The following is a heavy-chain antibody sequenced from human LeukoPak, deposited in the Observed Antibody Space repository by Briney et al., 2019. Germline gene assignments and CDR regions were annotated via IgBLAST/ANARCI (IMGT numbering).Heavy chain of an antibody. Sequence: ASVKVSCKASGYTFTSHYMHWVRQAPGQGLEWMGIINPSGGSTSYAQKFQGRVTMTRDMSTSTDYMELSSLRSEDTAVYYCARDQSGEWELVSGWWFDPWGQGTLVTVAS. J-gene: IGHJ5*02. D-gene: IGHD1-26*01. V-gene: IGHV1-46*01. CDR3: ARDQSGEWELVSGWWFDP. CDR1: GYTFTSHY. CDR2: INPSGGST.